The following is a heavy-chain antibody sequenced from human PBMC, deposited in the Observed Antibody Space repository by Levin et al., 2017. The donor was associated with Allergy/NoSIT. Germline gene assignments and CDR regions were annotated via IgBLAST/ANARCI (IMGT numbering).Heavy chain of an antibody. V-gene: IGHV3-30-3*01. CDR3: ARVKYDASDYYKGQGVGAFDI. CDR2: ISYDGSNK. J-gene: IGHJ3*02. Sequence: SGGSLRLSCAASGFTFSNYAMHWVRQAPGKGLEWVAVISYDGSNKYYADPVKGRFTISRDNSKNTLYLQMNSLRAEDTAVYYCARVKYDASDYYKGQGVGAFDIWGQGTMVTVSS. D-gene: IGHD3-22*01. CDR1: GFTFSNYA.